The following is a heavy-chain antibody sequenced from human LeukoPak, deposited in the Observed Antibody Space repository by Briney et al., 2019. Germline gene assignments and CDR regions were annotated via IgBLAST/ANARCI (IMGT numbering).Heavy chain of an antibody. CDR2: ISGSGGST. J-gene: IGHJ4*02. CDR1: GFTFSSYA. V-gene: IGHV3-23*01. D-gene: IGHD3-22*01. CDR3: AKDLRRYYYDTSGYYFDY. Sequence: GGSLRLSCAASGFTFSSYAMSWVRQAPGKGLEWVSAISGSGGSTYYADSVKGRFTISRDNSKNTVYLQMNSLRAEDTAVYYCAKDLRRYYYDTSGYYFDYWGQGTLVTVSS.